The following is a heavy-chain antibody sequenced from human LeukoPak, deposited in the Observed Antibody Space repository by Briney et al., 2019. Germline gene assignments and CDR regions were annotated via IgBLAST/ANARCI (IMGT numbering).Heavy chain of an antibody. Sequence: GGSLRLSCAASGFTLSSYDMHWVRQTTGESLEWVSIIYETGETYYPDSVKGRFTISRESAKNSLYLQMNSLRAGDTAVYYCAREMSGSNNAFDIWGQGTMVTVSS. CDR1: GFTLSSYD. V-gene: IGHV3-13*01. CDR3: AREMSGSNNAFDI. J-gene: IGHJ3*02. CDR2: IYETGET. D-gene: IGHD3-10*01.